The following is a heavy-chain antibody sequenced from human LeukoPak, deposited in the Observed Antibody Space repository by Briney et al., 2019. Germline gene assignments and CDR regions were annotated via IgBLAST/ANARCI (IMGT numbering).Heavy chain of an antibody. CDR3: ARARCSSTSCPFDS. CDR1: GFTFSNYA. Sequence: GGSLRLSCAASGFTFSNYAIHWVRQAPGKGLEWVAVISRDGSDKYYADSVRGRFTISRDNSKNTLYLQMNSLRAEDTAVYYCARARCSSTSCPFDSWGQGTMVTVCS. D-gene: IGHD2-2*01. V-gene: IGHV3-30*04. J-gene: IGHJ4*02. CDR2: ISRDGSDK.